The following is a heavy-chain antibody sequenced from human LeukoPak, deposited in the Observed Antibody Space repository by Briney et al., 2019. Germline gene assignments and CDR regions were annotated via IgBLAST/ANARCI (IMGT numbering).Heavy chain of an antibody. J-gene: IGHJ4*02. D-gene: IGHD6-19*01. CDR3: ARITTGYSSGWYYFAY. Sequence: SETLSVTCTVSGGSISSSIYYWGWIRQPPGKGLEWIGSIYYSGSTYYNPSRKSRVTISVDTSKNQFSLKLSSVTAADTAVYYCARITTGYSSGWYYFAYWGQGTLVTVSS. CDR1: GGSISSSIYY. V-gene: IGHV4-39*07. CDR2: IYYSGST.